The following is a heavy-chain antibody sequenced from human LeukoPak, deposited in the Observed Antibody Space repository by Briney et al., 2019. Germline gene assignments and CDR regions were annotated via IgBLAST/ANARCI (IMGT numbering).Heavy chain of an antibody. J-gene: IGHJ5*02. Sequence: SETLSLTCTVSGYSITSGYYWGWIRQSPGKGLQWIGSIYHSGSTYYNPSLKSRVTMSVDTSKNQFSLKLSSVTAADTAVYYCAHNSGEYYYGSGSYPNWFDPWGQGTLVTVSS. CDR2: IYHSGST. CDR3: AHNSGEYYYGSGSYPNWFDP. V-gene: IGHV4-38-2*02. D-gene: IGHD3-10*01. CDR1: GYSITSGYY.